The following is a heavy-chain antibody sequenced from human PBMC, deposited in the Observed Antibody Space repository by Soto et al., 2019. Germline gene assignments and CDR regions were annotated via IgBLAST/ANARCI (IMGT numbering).Heavy chain of an antibody. CDR2: IYTSGST. D-gene: IGHD6-13*01. Sequence: SETLSLTCTVSGGSISRYYWSWIRQPAGKGLEWIGRIYTSGSTNYNPSLKSRVTMSVDTSKNQFSLKLSSVTAADTAVYYCARDRRGPGVRVSSSWTIFDYWGQGTLVTVSS. J-gene: IGHJ4*02. CDR1: GGSISRYY. CDR3: ARDRRGPGVRVSSSWTIFDY. V-gene: IGHV4-4*07.